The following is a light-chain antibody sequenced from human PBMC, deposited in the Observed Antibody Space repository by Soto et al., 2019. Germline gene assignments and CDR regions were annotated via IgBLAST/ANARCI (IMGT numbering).Light chain of an antibody. V-gene: IGLV2-11*01. CDR3: ATWGDSLSDWV. Sequence: QSALTQPRSVSGSPGQSVTISCTGTSSDVGGYNYVSWYQQHPAKAPKLMIYDVTKRPSGVPDRFSGSKSGTSASLAISGLRTEDEADYYCATWGDSLSDWVFGGGTKLTVL. CDR2: DVT. CDR1: SSDVGGYNY. J-gene: IGLJ3*02.